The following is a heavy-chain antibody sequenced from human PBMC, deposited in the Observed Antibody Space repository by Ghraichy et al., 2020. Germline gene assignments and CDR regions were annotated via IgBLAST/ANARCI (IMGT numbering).Heavy chain of an antibody. J-gene: IGHJ3*02. CDR2: IKQDGSEK. V-gene: IGHV3-7*01. CDR1: GFTFSSYW. D-gene: IGHD1-26*01. CDR3: ARVGATDDYAFDI. Sequence: GGSLRLSCAASGFTFSSYWMSWVRQAPGKGLEWVANIKQDGSEKYYVDSVKGRFTISRDNAKNSLYLQMNSLRAEDTAVYYCARVGATDDYAFDIWGQGTMVTVSS.